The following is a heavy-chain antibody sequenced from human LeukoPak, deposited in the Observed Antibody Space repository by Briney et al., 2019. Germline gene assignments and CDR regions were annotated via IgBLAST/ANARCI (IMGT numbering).Heavy chain of an antibody. J-gene: IGHJ4*02. V-gene: IGHV3-21*01. Sequence: GGSLRLSCAASGFTFSSYSMNWVRQAPGKGLEWASSISSSSSYVYYADSVKGRFTISRDNAKNSLYLQMNSLRAEDTAVYYCTSDFWSGYSFDYWGQGTLVTVSS. CDR2: ISSSSSYV. CDR3: TSDFWSGYSFDY. D-gene: IGHD3-3*01. CDR1: GFTFSSYS.